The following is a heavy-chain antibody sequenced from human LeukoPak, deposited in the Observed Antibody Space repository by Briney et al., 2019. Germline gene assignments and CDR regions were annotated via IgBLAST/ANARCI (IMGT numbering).Heavy chain of an antibody. CDR1: GFTFSTYW. J-gene: IGHJ4*02. D-gene: IGHD3-9*01. V-gene: IGHV3-74*01. CDR2: INSDGTSR. CDR3: VRDRGILTGSPPFDN. Sequence: GGSLRLSCAVSGFTFSTYWMHWVRQAPGKGLVWVSRINSDGTSRSYADSVKGRSIISRDNAQNRLDLQMSSLRVEDTAVYYCVRDRGILTGSPPFDNWGQGTLVIVSS.